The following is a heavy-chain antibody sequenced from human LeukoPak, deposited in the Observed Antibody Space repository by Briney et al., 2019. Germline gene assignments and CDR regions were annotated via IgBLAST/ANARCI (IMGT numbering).Heavy chain of an antibody. D-gene: IGHD2-21*02. Sequence: GGSLRLSYAASGFTFSSYAMHWVRQAPGKGLEWVAVISYDGSNKYYADSVKGRFTISRDNSKNTLYLQMNSLRAEDTAVYYCARMLAYCGGDCYDGDFDYWGQGTLVTVSS. CDR2: ISYDGSNK. CDR3: ARMLAYCGGDCYDGDFDY. CDR1: GFTFSSYA. J-gene: IGHJ4*02. V-gene: IGHV3-30-3*01.